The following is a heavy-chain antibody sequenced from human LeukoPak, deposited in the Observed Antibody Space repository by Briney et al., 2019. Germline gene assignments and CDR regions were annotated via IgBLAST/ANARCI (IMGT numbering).Heavy chain of an antibody. D-gene: IGHD3-22*01. CDR2: MYTSGAT. Sequence: SETLSLTCTVSGGSVNSGNYYWSWIRQPAGKVMEWIGRMYTSGATNYNPSLKSRVSISRDTSKNQFSLKLNSVTAADTAIYYCAAMIGYFDYWGQGILVTVSS. CDR3: AAMIGYFDY. V-gene: IGHV4-61*02. J-gene: IGHJ4*02. CDR1: GGSVNSGNYY.